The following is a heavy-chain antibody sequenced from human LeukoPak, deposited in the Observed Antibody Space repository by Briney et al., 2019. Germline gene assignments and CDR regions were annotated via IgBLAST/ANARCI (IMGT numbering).Heavy chain of an antibody. CDR2: IYPGDSDT. Sequence: GESLKISCKGSGYSFTSYWIGWVRQMPGKGLEWMGIIYPGDSDTRYSPSFQGQVTISADKSISTAYLQWSSLKASDTAVYYCARQTIAAAGTGPAHRNAFDIWGQGTMVTVSS. V-gene: IGHV5-51*01. D-gene: IGHD6-13*01. CDR3: ARQTIAAAGTGPAHRNAFDI. J-gene: IGHJ3*02. CDR1: GYSFTSYW.